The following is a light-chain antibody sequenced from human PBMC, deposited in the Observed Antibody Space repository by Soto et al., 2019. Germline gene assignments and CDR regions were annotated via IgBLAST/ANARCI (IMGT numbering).Light chain of an antibody. CDR1: QSVSSY. J-gene: IGKJ4*01. V-gene: IGKV3-11*01. CDR2: DAS. CDR3: QQRGT. Sequence: EIVLTQSPATLSLSPGERATLSCRASQSVSSYLAWCQQKPGQAPRLLIYDASNRATGIPARFSGSGSGTNFTLTISSLEPEDFAVYYCQQRGTFGGGTKVDIK.